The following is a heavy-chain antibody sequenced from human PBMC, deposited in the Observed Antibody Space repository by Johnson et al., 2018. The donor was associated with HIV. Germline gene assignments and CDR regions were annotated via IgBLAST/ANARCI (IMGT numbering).Heavy chain of an antibody. J-gene: IGHJ3*02. CDR2: IKRKADGGTT. Sequence: VQLVESGGGLVKPGGSLRLSCAVSGFTFTDAWMSWVRQAPGKGLEWVGRIKRKADGGTTDYAAPVKGRFTISRDDSKNTLYLQLNSLRPEDTAVYYCVKDRGGRFSGSYLSLRVGAFDIWGQGTLVTVSS. V-gene: IGHV3-15*01. CDR1: GFTFTDAW. D-gene: IGHD1-26*01. CDR3: VKDRGGRFSGSYLSLRVGAFDI.